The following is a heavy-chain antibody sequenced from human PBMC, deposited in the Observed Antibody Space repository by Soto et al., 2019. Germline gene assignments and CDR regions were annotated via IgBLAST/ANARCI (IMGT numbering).Heavy chain of an antibody. CDR1: GGSISSSSYY. CDR2: IYYSGST. D-gene: IGHD6-19*01. V-gene: IGHV4-39*01. J-gene: IGHJ6*02. Sequence: AETLSLTCTVSGGSISSSSYYWGWILHPPGKGLEWIGSIYYSGSTYYNPSLKSRVTISVDTSKNQFSLKLSSVTAADTAVYYCARRVAVGSYYYYGMEVWGQGKTVSVS. CDR3: ARRVAVGSYYYYGMEV.